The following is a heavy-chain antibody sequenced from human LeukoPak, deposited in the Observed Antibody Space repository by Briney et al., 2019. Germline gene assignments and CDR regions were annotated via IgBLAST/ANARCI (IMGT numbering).Heavy chain of an antibody. D-gene: IGHD6-19*01. CDR1: GYTFTGYY. CDR3: AFSRGWFRDNWFDP. J-gene: IGHJ5*02. V-gene: IGHV1-2*02. Sequence: ASVKVSCKASGYTFTGYYMHWVRQAPGQGLEWMGWINPNSGGTNYAQKFQGKVTMTRDTSISTAYMELSRLRSDDTAVYYCAFSRGWFRDNWFDPWGQGTLVTVPS. CDR2: INPNSGGT.